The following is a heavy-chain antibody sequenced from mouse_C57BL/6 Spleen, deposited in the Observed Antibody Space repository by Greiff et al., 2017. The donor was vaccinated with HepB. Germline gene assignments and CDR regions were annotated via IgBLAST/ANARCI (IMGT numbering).Heavy chain of an antibody. J-gene: IGHJ3*01. V-gene: IGHV1-5*01. D-gene: IGHD1-1*01. Sequence: EVQLQESGTVLARPGASVKMSCKTSGYTFTSYWMHWVKQRPGQGLEWIGAIYPGNSETSYNQKFKGKAKLTAVTSASTAYMELSSLTNEDSAVYYCTRDFITTVVAPCAYWGQGTLVTVSA. CDR3: TRDFITTVVAPCAY. CDR1: GYTFTSYW. CDR2: IYPGNSET.